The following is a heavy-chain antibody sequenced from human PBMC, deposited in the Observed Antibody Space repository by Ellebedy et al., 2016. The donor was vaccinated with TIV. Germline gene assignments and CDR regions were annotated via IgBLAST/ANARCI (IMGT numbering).Heavy chain of an antibody. CDR2: ISSDGSRR. CDR1: GFTFRRYG. CDR3: ARVGKRGYYYMDV. D-gene: IGHD3-10*01. J-gene: IGHJ6*03. V-gene: IGHV3-30*03. Sequence: GESLKISXAASGFTFRRYGMHWVRQAPGKGLEWVARISSDGSRRNYADSVKDRFTISRDNSKNTLFLHMNILRTEDTAVYYCARVGKRGYYYMDVWGKGTTVTVSS.